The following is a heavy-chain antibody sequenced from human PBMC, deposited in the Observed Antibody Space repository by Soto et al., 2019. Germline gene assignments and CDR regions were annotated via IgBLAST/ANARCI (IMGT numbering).Heavy chain of an antibody. J-gene: IGHJ4*02. D-gene: IGHD5-12*01. CDR3: ARGGVDVVATSAFDY. CDR1: GGTFNNYA. CDR2: IIPIIGTA. V-gene: IGHV1-69*01. Sequence: QVQLVQSGAEVKKPGASVKVSCKASGGTFNNYAISWVRQAPGQGLEWMGGIIPIIGTADYAHKFQGTLAISAEESTGTTFMELSSLRSEDTALYYCARGGVDVVATSAFDYWGQGTLVTVSS.